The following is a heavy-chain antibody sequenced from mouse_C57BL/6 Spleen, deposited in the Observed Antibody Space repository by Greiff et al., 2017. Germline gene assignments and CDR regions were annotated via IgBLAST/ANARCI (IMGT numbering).Heavy chain of an antibody. J-gene: IGHJ4*01. Sequence: VQLQQPGAELVRPGSSVKLSCKASGYTFTSYCMDWVKQRPGQGLEWIGNIYPSDSETHYNQKFKDKATLTVDKSSSTAYMKLSSLTSEDSAVYYCARTGGYYAMDYWGQGTSVTVSS. V-gene: IGHV1-61*01. D-gene: IGHD4-1*01. CDR1: GYTFTSYC. CDR2: IYPSDSET. CDR3: ARTGGYYAMDY.